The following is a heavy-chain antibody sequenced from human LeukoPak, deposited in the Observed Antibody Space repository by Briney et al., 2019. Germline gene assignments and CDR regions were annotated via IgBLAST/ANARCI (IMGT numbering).Heavy chain of an antibody. J-gene: IGHJ1*01. D-gene: IGHD2-15*01. CDR3: ARLPLSGGSFAEYFQH. Sequence: GESLKISCKGSGYSFTSYWIGWVRQMAGKGLEWMGIIYPGDSDTGYNPSFQGQVTISADKSISTAYLQWSNLKASDTAMYYCARLPLSGGSFAEYFQHWGQGTLVTVSS. V-gene: IGHV5-51*01. CDR1: GYSFTSYW. CDR2: IYPGDSDT.